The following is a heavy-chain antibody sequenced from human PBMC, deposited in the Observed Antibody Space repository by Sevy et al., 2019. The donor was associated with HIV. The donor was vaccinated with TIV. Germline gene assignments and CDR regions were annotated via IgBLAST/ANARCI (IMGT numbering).Heavy chain of an antibody. J-gene: IGHJ4*02. CDR3: VRAPKSYSSGWADY. V-gene: IGHV1-2*02. CDR1: GYTFTGYY. CDR2: INPNSGGT. Sequence: ASVKVSCKASGYTFTGYYMHWVRQAPGEGLEWMGWINPNSGGTNCAQKFQRGVTMTRDRSISTAYMELSRLRCDDTAVYYCVRAPKSYSSGWADYWGQGTLVTVSS. D-gene: IGHD6-19*01.